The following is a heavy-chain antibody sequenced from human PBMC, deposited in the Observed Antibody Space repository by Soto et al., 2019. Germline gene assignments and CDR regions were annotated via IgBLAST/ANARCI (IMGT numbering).Heavy chain of an antibody. D-gene: IGHD2-15*01. CDR1: GDSVSSNSAA. CDR2: TYYRPKWYN. Sequence: SQTLSLTCAISGDSVSSNSAAWNWIRQSPSRGLEWLGRTYYRPKWYNDYAVSVKSRITINPDTSKNQLSLQLNSVTPEDTAVYYCARGSGYKYYYGMDVWGQGTTVTVSS. CDR3: ARGSGYKYYYGMDV. V-gene: IGHV6-1*01. J-gene: IGHJ6*02.